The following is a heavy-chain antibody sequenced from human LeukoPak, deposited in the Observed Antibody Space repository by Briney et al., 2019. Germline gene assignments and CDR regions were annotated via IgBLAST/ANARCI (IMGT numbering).Heavy chain of an antibody. Sequence: SETLSLTCSVSDSSISSYSWSWIRQPPGKGLDWIGSIHYSGSTSYSPSLRRRVTISVDTSKNHLSLILSSVTAADTAVYYCAPGGYIGYGHAFDIWGQGTMVTVSS. CDR1: DSSISSYS. D-gene: IGHD5-12*01. CDR2: IHYSGST. J-gene: IGHJ3*02. V-gene: IGHV4-59*12. CDR3: APGGYIGYGHAFDI.